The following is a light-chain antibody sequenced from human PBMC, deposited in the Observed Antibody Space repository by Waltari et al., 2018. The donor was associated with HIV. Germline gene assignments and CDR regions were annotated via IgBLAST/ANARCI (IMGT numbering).Light chain of an antibody. CDR2: KAS. Sequence: DIKMTHHPSIMFASVGASVTIPCRARKRVGRGLAWYQQKPGRAPKLLISKASTLDSGIPTKLSGSESGTDFTLTINDLQPDDTASYYCQQYYEDSWTFGQGTRVEIK. CDR3: QQYYEDSWT. CDR1: KRVGRG. J-gene: IGKJ1*01. V-gene: IGKV1-5*03.